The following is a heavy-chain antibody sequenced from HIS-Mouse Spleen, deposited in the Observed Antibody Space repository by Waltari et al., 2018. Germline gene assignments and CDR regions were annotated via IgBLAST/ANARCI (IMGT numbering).Heavy chain of an antibody. V-gene: IGHV2-70*15. J-gene: IGHJ4*02. CDR2: IDWDEVK. CDR1: GFSRSTSGMC. CDR3: GRIAEGYSRGWYAFDY. Sequence: QATLRESGPALVKPTHTLTLTCTFSGFSRSTSGMCVSWIRQPPGKALEWLARIDWDEVKYYSTSLKTRVTISKNTSKNQVVLTMSNMEPVETATYYCGRIAEGYSRGWYAFDYWGQGTLVTVSS. D-gene: IGHD6-19*01.